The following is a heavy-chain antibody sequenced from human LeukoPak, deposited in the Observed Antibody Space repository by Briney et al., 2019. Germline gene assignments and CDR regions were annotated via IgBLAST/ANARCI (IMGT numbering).Heavy chain of an antibody. D-gene: IGHD1-26*01. CDR2: IYYSGST. J-gene: IGHJ5*02. Sequence: SETLSLTCTVSGGSISSYYWSWIRQPPGKGLEWIGYIYYSGSTNYNPSLKSRVSISVDTSRNQFSLNLRSVTAADTAVYYCAKIEVGRFDPWGQGTLVTVSS. V-gene: IGHV4-59*01. CDR1: GGSISSYY. CDR3: AKIEVGRFDP.